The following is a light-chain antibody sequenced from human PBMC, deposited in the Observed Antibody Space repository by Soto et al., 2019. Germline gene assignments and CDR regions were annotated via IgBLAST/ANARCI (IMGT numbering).Light chain of an antibody. CDR1: QSVSSN. J-gene: IGKJ1*01. V-gene: IGKV3-15*01. CDR3: QQYNDWPLT. Sequence: IGMTKSPVTLSVTPGERVTLSCRASQSVSSNLAWYQQKPGQAPSLLIYGAFTRATGIPARFSGTGSGTEFTLTISSLQSEDFALYYCQQYNDWPLTFGQGTNVDI. CDR2: GAF.